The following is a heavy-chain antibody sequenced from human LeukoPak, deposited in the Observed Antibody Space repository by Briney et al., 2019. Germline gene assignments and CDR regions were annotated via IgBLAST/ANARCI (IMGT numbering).Heavy chain of an antibody. CDR1: GFPFETND. J-gene: IGHJ4*02. CDR2: IGNTET. Sequence: RGSLRLSCATSGFPFETNDMSWVRQAPGKGLEWVATIGNTETFYADSVTGRFTISRDNSKNTVNLQMNRLRVEDTAIYYCAKDWIQFNRVFDCFDSWGQGTLVTVSS. V-gene: IGHV3-23*01. D-gene: IGHD5-18*01. CDR3: AKDWIQFNRVFDCFDS.